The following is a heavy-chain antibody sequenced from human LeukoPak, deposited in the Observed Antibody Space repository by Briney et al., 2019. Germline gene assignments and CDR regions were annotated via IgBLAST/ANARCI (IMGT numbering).Heavy chain of an antibody. V-gene: IGHV3-53*01. CDR1: GFTVSNNY. J-gene: IGHJ4*02. CDR3: AREQLATGFDY. D-gene: IGHD6-6*01. Sequence: GGSLRLSCAASGFTVSNNYMSWVRQAPGKGLEWVSVIYSGGTTYYADSVKGRFTISRDNSKNTLFLQMNSLRAEDTAVYYCAREQLATGFDYWGQGTLVTVSS. CDR2: IYSGGTT.